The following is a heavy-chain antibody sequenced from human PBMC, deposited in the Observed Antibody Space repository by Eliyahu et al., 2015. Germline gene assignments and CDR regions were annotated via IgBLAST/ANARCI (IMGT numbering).Heavy chain of an antibody. Sequence: VQLLXSGGRVVRAGGSLTLSCFTSGFKFADYAMSWVRQVPGKGLEWVANIGWSGRNINYGSFVKGRFTISRDNGKSSLSLQLTNLRPEDTALYYCARRGTNFFYFDSWGQGTLVTVSS. CDR2: IGWSGRNI. CDR1: GFKFADYA. CDR3: ARRGTNFFYFDS. V-gene: IGHV3-20*04. J-gene: IGHJ4*02. D-gene: IGHD1-1*01.